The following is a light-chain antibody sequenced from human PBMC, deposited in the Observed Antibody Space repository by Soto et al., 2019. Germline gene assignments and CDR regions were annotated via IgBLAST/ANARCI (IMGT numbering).Light chain of an antibody. CDR1: LSLVYSDGNTY. CDR3: MQGAHWPYT. Sequence: DVVMTQSPLSLPVTLGQPASISCRSSLSLVYSDGNTYLSWFQQGPGQSPRRLIYKVSNRDSGVPDRLSGSGSGTDFTLKISRVEADDVGVYYCMQGAHWPYTFGQGTKLEIK. V-gene: IGKV2-30*01. J-gene: IGKJ2*01. CDR2: KVS.